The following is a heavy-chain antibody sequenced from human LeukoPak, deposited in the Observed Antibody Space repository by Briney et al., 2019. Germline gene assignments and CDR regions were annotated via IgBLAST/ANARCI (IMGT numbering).Heavy chain of an antibody. CDR1: GGSFSGYY. J-gene: IGHJ3*02. D-gene: IGHD3-16*02. CDR3: ARGRMITFGGVIEDAFDI. Sequence: PSETLSLTCAVYGGSFSGYYWSWIRQPPGKGLEWIGEINHSGSTNYNPSLKSRVTISVDTSKNQFSLKLSSVTAADTAVYYCARGRMITFGGVIEDAFDIWGQGTMVTVSS. CDR2: INHSGST. V-gene: IGHV4-34*01.